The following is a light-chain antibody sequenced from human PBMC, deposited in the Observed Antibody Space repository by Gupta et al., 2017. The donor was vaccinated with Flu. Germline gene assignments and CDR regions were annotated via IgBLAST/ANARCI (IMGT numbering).Light chain of an antibody. CDR1: RDIREY. V-gene: IGKV1-33*01. J-gene: IGKJ5*01. Sequence: PSSVSAFVGDRVTITCQASRDIREYLHWFQQKAGKGPKLLIHHASDLETGVPSRFSGSGFGTDFSLTISSLQPEDIATYYCQQFANFPITFGQGTRLDI. CDR2: HAS. CDR3: QQFANFPIT.